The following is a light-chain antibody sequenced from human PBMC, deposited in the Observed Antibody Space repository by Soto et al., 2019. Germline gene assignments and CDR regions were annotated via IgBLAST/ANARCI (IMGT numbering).Light chain of an antibody. J-gene: IGLJ1*01. CDR3: SSSTSTTTYV. CDR1: SSDVGGYNY. CDR2: EVS. V-gene: IGLV2-14*01. Sequence: QSALTQPASVSGSPGQSITISCTGTSSDVGGYNYVSWYQQHPGKAPKLMIYEVSNRPSGVSNRFSGSKSGNTASLTISGLQAEDGADYYCSSSTSTTTYVFGTGTKLTVL.